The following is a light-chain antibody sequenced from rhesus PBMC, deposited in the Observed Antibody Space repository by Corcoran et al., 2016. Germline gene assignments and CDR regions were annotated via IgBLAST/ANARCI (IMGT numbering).Light chain of an antibody. CDR1: QSVSRS. V-gene: IGKV3-35*01. J-gene: IGKJ1*01. CDR3: QQSSNWPWT. Sequence: EIVLTQSPATLSLSPGERATLSCRASQSVSRSLAWYQKKPGQTPRLLMYDASTRATGIPDRFSGSGSGTDITLPISRLGPEDVGVYYCQQSSNWPWTFGQGAKVEIK. CDR2: DAS.